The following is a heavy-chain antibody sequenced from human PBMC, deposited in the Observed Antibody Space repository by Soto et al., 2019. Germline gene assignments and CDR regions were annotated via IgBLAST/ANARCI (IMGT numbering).Heavy chain of an antibody. V-gene: IGHV4-31*03. D-gene: IGHD5-18*01. CDR1: GGSINSGGYC. CDR3: SRGILV. Sequence: QVQLQESGPGLVKPSQTLSLTCTVSGGSINSGGYCWSWIRQHPGKGLDWIGCISYGGSTSYNPSLKSRVAISVDTSKNQFSLKLPSVTAADTAVYYCSRGILVWGQGALITVSS. CDR2: ISYGGST. J-gene: IGHJ4*02.